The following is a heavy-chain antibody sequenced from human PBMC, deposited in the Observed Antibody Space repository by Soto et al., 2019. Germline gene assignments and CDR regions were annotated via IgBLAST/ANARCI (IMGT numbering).Heavy chain of an antibody. Sequence: SETLSLTCAVYGGSFSGYYWSWIRQPPGKGLEWIGEINHSGSTNYNPSLKSRVTISVDTSKNQFSLKLRSVTAADTAVYYCARGLRPRIGGSGSYYNKTPFDYWGQGTLVTVSS. CDR1: GGSFSGYY. D-gene: IGHD3-10*01. V-gene: IGHV4-34*01. CDR3: ARGLRPRIGGSGSYYNKTPFDY. CDR2: INHSGST. J-gene: IGHJ4*02.